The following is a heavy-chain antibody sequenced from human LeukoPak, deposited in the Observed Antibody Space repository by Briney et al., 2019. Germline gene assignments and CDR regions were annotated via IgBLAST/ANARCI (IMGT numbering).Heavy chain of an antibody. CDR1: GFTFSSYW. Sequence: GGSLGLSCAASGFTFSSYWMHWVRQAPGKGLVWVSRINSDGSSTSYADSVKGRFTISRDNSKNTLYLQMNSLRADDTALYYCAKGGSSWSYYFDYWGQGTLVTVSS. CDR2: INSDGSST. V-gene: IGHV3-74*01. D-gene: IGHD6-13*01. CDR3: AKGGSSWSYYFDY. J-gene: IGHJ4*02.